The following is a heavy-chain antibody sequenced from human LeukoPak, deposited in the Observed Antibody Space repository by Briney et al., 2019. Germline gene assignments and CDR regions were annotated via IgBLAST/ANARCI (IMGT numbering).Heavy chain of an antibody. CDR1: GGTFSSYA. CDR3: ALYSGSYYYLDY. J-gene: IGHJ4*02. CDR2: IIPIFGTA. V-gene: IGHV1-69*05. Sequence: ASVKVSCKASGGTFSSYAISWVRQAPGQGLEWMGGIIPIFGTANYAQKFQGRVTITTDESTSTAYMELRSLTSDDTAVYYCALYSGSYYYLDYWGQGTLVTVSS. D-gene: IGHD1-26*01.